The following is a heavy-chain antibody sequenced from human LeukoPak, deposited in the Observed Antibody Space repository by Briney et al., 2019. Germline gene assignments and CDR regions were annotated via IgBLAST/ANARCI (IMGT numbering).Heavy chain of an antibody. CDR3: ARDDDTAMVTIDY. CDR1: GFTFSSYS. CDR2: ISSSSSYI. J-gene: IGHJ4*02. D-gene: IGHD5-18*01. Sequence: GGSLRLSCAASGFTFSSYSMNWVRQAPGKGLEWVSSISSSSSYIYYVDSVKGRFTISRDNAKNSLYLQMNSLRAEDTAVYYCARDDDTAMVTIDYWGQGTLVTVSS. V-gene: IGHV3-21*01.